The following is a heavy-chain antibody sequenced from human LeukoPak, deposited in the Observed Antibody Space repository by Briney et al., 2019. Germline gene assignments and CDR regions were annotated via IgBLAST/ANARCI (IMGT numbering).Heavy chain of an antibody. Sequence: ASVKVSCKVSGYTLTELSMHWVRQALGKGLEWMGGFDSEDGETIYAQKFQGRVTMTEDTSTDTAYMELSSLRSEDTAVYYCAVVPYYYGSGSPYWGQGTLVTVSS. V-gene: IGHV1-24*01. CDR1: GYTLTELS. CDR3: AVVPYYYGSGSPY. CDR2: FDSEDGET. J-gene: IGHJ4*02. D-gene: IGHD3-10*01.